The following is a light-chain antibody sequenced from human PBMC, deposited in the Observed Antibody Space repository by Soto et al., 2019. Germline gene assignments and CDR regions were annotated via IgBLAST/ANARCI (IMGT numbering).Light chain of an antibody. Sequence: QSALTQPASVSGSPGQSITISCTGTSSDVGSYNLVSWYQQRPGKAPKLMIYEVSKRPSGVSNRFSGSKSGNTASLTISGLQAEDEADYSCCSYAGSSTWVLGGGTKLTVL. CDR2: EVS. V-gene: IGLV2-23*02. CDR1: SSDVGSYNL. CDR3: CSYAGSSTWV. J-gene: IGLJ3*02.